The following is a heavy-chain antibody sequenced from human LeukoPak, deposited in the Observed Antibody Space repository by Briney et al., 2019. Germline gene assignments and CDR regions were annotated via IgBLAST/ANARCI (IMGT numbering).Heavy chain of an antibody. CDR1: GYSFTSYW. J-gene: IGHJ4*02. Sequence: GESLKISCKGSGYSFTSYWIGWVRQMPGKGLEWMGIIYPGDSDTRYSPSFQGQVSISADKSISTAYLQWSSLKASDTAMYYCARLEKAARDHRGADYWGQGTLVTVSS. CDR3: ARLEKAARDHRGADY. D-gene: IGHD6-6*01. CDR2: IYPGDSDT. V-gene: IGHV5-51*01.